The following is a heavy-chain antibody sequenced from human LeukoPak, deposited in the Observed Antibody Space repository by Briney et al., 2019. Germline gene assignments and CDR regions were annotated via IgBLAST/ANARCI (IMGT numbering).Heavy chain of an antibody. CDR1: GFTFSSYA. J-gene: IGHJ4*02. CDR3: AKDIGAHYSSGWYDY. CDR2: ISGSGGST. V-gene: IGHV3-23*01. Sequence: GGSLRLSCAASGFTFSSYAMSWVRQAPGKGLEWVSAISGSGGSTYYADSVKGRFTISRDNAKNSLYLQMNSLRAEDTALYYCAKDIGAHYSSGWYDYWGQGTLVTVSS. D-gene: IGHD6-19*01.